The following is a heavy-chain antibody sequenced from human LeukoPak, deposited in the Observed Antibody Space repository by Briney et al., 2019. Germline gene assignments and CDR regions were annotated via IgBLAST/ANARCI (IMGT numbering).Heavy chain of an antibody. CDR2: IRYDGTNQ. CDR3: AKEGSSNYFDY. CDR1: GFTLSSYG. Sequence: GGSLRLSCAAYGFTLSSYGMHWVRQAPGKGLEWVAFIRYDGTNQYYADSVKGRFTISRDNSKNTLYLQMNSLRDEDTAVYYCAKEGSSNYFDYWGQGTLVSVSS. D-gene: IGHD2-2*01. J-gene: IGHJ4*02. V-gene: IGHV3-30*02.